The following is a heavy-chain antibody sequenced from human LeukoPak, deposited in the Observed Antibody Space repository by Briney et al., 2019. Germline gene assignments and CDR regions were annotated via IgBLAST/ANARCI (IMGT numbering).Heavy chain of an antibody. CDR2: IYPGDSDT. Sequence: GESLQISCKGSGYSFTSYWIGWVRQMPGKGLEWMGIIYPGDSDTRYSPSFQGQVTISADKSISTAYLQWGSLKASDTAMYYCATSTIAFYDSSGYYPANYYYYYGMDVWGQGTTVTVSS. CDR3: ATSTIAFYDSSGYYPANYYYYYGMDV. CDR1: GYSFTSYW. D-gene: IGHD3-22*01. V-gene: IGHV5-51*01. J-gene: IGHJ6*02.